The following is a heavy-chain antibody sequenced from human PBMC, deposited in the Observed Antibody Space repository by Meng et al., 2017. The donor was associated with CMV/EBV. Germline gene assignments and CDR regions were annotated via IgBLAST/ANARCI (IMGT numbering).Heavy chain of an antibody. CDR1: GGFFSGFF. Sequence: VRLQGVGPGLVNPSGTLSLTCSVSGGFFSGFFWTWIRQPAGKGLEWIGRIYSTGGTNYNPSFESRVTISLDGSNNQFSLKLNSVTAADTAIYYCARERGDDSGYNFDSWGQGTLVTVSS. V-gene: IGHV4-4*07. J-gene: IGHJ4*02. CDR3: ARERGDDSGYNFDS. D-gene: IGHD3-22*01. CDR2: IYSTGGT.